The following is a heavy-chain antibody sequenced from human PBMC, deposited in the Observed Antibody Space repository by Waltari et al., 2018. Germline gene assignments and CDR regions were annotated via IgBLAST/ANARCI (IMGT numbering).Heavy chain of an antibody. J-gene: IGHJ3*02. Sequence: QLQLQESGPGLVKPSETLSLTCSVSGDSVSSNNSYWGWIRQPPGKGLEWIGTISYSGNAYYNPSLKSRVTISVDTSKNQFSLKLSSVTAADTAVYYCARIPEVQGAVNAFDIWGQGTMVTVSS. CDR1: GDSVSSNNSY. CDR2: ISYSGNA. CDR3: ARIPEVQGAVNAFDI. D-gene: IGHD3-10*01. V-gene: IGHV4-39*07.